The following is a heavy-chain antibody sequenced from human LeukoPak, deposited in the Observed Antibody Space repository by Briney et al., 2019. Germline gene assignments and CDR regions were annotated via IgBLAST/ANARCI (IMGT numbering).Heavy chain of an antibody. CDR2: INHSGST. Sequence: SETLSLTCAVYGGSFSGYYWSWIRQPPAKGLEWIGEINHSGSTYYNPALKSRVTISIDTSKNQFSLKLSSVTAADTAVYYCARGLNGYYYDSRGFDPWGQGTLVTVSS. V-gene: IGHV4-34*01. CDR3: ARGLNGYYYDSRGFDP. J-gene: IGHJ5*02. D-gene: IGHD3-22*01. CDR1: GGSFSGYY.